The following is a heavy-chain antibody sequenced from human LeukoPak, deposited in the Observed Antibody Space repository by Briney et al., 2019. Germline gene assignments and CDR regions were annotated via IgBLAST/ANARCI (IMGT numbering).Heavy chain of an antibody. CDR2: ISGSGGST. CDR3: TTLSDAIEAAGTRNY. Sequence: GGPLRLSCAASGFAFSSYAMSWVRQAPGKGLEWVSVISGSGGSTNYADSVNGRFTISRDNSKNMLHLQMSSLRAEDTAVYYCTTLSDAIEAAGTRNYWGQGTLVTVSS. D-gene: IGHD6-13*01. V-gene: IGHV3-23*01. CDR1: GFAFSSYA. J-gene: IGHJ4*02.